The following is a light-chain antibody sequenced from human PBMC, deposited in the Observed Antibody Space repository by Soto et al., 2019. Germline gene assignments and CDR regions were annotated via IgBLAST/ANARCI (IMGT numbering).Light chain of an antibody. CDR3: QNYHTVPHT. CDR1: QGISNY. V-gene: IGKV1-27*01. J-gene: IGKJ2*01. CDR2: AAS. Sequence: DIQMTQSPSSLSASVGDRVTITCRASQGISNYLAWYQRQPGKVPKLLIYAASTLQSGVPSRFSGSGSGTDFTLTISNLQPEDVATYFCQNYHTVPHTFGPGTKLEIK.